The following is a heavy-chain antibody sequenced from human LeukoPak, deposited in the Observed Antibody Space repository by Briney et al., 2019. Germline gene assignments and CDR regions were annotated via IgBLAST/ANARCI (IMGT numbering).Heavy chain of an antibody. CDR1: GFSFSDNW. CDR2: IKEDGSEK. Sequence: GGSLRLSCAASGFSFSDNWMSWVRQAPGKGLEWVANIKEDGSEKDYVDSVKGRFTISRDNAKNSLYLQMISLRTEDTAVYYCAKYFRADSGNYYRSFDYWGQGTLVTVSS. V-gene: IGHV3-7*05. D-gene: IGHD1-26*01. CDR3: AKYFRADSGNYYRSFDY. J-gene: IGHJ4*02.